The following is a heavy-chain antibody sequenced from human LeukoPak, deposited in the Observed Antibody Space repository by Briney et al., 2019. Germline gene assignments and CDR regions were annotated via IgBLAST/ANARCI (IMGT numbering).Heavy chain of an antibody. D-gene: IGHD3-9*01. CDR2: ISYDGTKE. CDR3: VRDVDL. V-gene: IGHV3-30*03. J-gene: IGHJ4*02. Sequence: GGALRLSCKTSGFKFRDFDMDWVRQAPGTGLEWVARISYDGTKEYYADSVKGQFSISRDDSQEIVHIQLRSLTTEDTARYYCVRDVDLWGQGTLIIVSS. CDR1: GFKFRDFD.